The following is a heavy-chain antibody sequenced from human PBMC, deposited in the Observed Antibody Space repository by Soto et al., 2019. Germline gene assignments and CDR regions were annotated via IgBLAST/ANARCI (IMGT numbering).Heavy chain of an antibody. Sequence: GGSLRLSCAVSGFTFSDYFMSWIRQPPGKGLEWVSYISSSSTHTNYADSVKGRFTISRDNAKNSLSLQMNSLRAEDTAVYYCTRAPRPIMGPGFAYAWGQGTLVTVSS. V-gene: IGHV3-11*06. CDR1: GFTFSDYF. J-gene: IGHJ5*02. CDR2: ISSSSTHT. CDR3: TRAPRPIMGPGFAYA. D-gene: IGHD2-8*01.